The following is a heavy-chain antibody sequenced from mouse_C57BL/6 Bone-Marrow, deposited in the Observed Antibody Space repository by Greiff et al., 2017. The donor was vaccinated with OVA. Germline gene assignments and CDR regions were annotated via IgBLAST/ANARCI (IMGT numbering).Heavy chain of an antibody. CDR2: INPSSGYT. CDR1: GYTFTSYW. J-gene: IGHJ3*01. V-gene: IGHV1-7*01. Sequence: VQLQESGAELAKPGASVKLSCKASGYTFTSYWMHWVKQRPGQGLEWIGYINPSSGYTKYNQKFKDKATLTADKSSSTAYMQLSRLTYDDAAVYYCARSRWLLSFAYWGQGTLVTVSA. D-gene: IGHD2-3*01. CDR3: ARSRWLLSFAY.